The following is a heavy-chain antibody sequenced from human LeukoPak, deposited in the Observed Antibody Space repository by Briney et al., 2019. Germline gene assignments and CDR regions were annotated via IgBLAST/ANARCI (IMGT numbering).Heavy chain of an antibody. Sequence: SGPTLVNPTQTLTLTCTFSGFSLSTSGMRVSWIRQPPGKALEWLARIDWDDDKFYSTSLKTRLTIPKDTSKNQVVLTMTNMDPVDTATYYYARTKRNSGTYYFDYWGQGTLVTVSS. J-gene: IGHJ4*02. V-gene: IGHV2-70*04. CDR1: GFSLSTSGMR. D-gene: IGHD1-26*01. CDR3: ARTKRNSGTYYFDY. CDR2: IDWDDDK.